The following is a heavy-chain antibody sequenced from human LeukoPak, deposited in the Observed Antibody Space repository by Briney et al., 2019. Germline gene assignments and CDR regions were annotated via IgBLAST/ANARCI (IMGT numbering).Heavy chain of an antibody. J-gene: IGHJ5*02. CDR3: ARGPGRGWFGWFDP. V-gene: IGHV4-61*02. CDR2: IYTSGST. CDR1: GGSISSGSYY. D-gene: IGHD6-19*01. Sequence: SQTLSLTCTVSGGSISSGSYYWSWIRQPAGKGLEWIGRIYTSGSTNYNPSLKSRVTISLDTSKNQLSLKLSSVTAADTAVYYCARGPGRGWFGWFDPWGQGTLVTVSS.